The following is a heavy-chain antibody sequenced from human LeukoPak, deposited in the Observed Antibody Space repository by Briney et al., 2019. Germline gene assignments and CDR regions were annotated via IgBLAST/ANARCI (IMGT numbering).Heavy chain of an antibody. V-gene: IGHV4-4*07. J-gene: IGHJ3*02. CDR1: GGSIRSYY. Sequence: PSETLSLTCTVSGGSIRSYYWSWIRQPAGKGLEWIGRIYTSGSTNYNPSLKSRVTMSVDTSKNQFSLKLSSVTAADTAVYYCARDRSSGGSLSVNDAFDIWGQGTMVTVSS. CDR2: IYTSGST. CDR3: ARDRSSGGSLSVNDAFDI. D-gene: IGHD2-15*01.